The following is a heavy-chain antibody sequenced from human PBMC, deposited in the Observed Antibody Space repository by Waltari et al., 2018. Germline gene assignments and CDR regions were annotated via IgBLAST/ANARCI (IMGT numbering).Heavy chain of an antibody. CDR3: ASEYSSGWATNH. CDR2: ISTRSTSK. V-gene: IGHV3-48*01. D-gene: IGHD6-19*01. CDR1: GITFGAYS. Sequence: DVQLVESGGDLVQPGGSLGPPGAASGITFGAYSMNWDRQAPGKGLEWVAYISTRSTSKDYADSVRGRFTISRDNAKNSLYLQMNSLTAEDTGVYYCASEYSSGWATNHWGQGTLVTVSS. J-gene: IGHJ4*02.